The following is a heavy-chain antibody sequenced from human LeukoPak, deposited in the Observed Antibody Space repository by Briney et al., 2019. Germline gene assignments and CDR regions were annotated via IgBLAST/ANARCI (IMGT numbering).Heavy chain of an antibody. CDR2: IYPDDSDT. V-gene: IGHV5-51*01. J-gene: IGHJ4*02. CDR3: ARGPGFGENTASFDY. D-gene: IGHD3-10*01. CDR1: GYNLSKFW. Sequence: GESLKISCKGSGYNLSKFWIGWVRQMPGKGLEWMGIIYPDDSDTRYSPSFQGQVTISADRSISTAYLQWASLKAADTAVYYCARGPGFGENTASFDYWGQGTLVTVSS.